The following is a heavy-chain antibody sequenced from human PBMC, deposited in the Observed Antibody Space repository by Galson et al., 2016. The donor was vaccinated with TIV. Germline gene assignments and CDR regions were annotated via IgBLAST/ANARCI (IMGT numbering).Heavy chain of an antibody. J-gene: IGHJ4*02. CDR2: IYYTGTT. D-gene: IGHD4-17*01. CDR1: GGSIGSSSYY. CDR3: ARGLDYGDRRGWEY. V-gene: IGHV4-39*01. Sequence: SETLSLTCTVSGGSIGSSSYYWAWIRQPPGKGLEWIGSIYYTGTTYYSPSLKSRVTISADRSKNQFSLNLNSVTATDTAVYYCARGLDYGDRRGWEYWGQGTLVTVSS.